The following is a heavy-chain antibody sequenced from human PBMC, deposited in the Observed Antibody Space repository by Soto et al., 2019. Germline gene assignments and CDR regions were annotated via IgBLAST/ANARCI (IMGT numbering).Heavy chain of an antibody. CDR2: ISHDGSDK. CDR3: AKDARPDGYWDFDY. Sequence: GGSLRLSCSASGFSFSYYDMHWVRQAPGKGLEWVAVISHDGSDKNYTDSVKGRFTISRDNSKNTLDLQMSSLRVDDTAVYYCAKDARPDGYWDFDYWGQGTLVTVSS. J-gene: IGHJ4*02. CDR1: GFSFSYYD. D-gene: IGHD5-12*01. V-gene: IGHV3-30*18.